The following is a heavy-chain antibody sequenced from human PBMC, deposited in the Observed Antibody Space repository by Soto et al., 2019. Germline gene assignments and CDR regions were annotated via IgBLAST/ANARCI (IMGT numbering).Heavy chain of an antibody. Sequence: SETLSLTCTVSGDSISNSYWSWVRQTPGKGLEWLGYIFSSGTTNYNPSLKRRLTISLDTSNNQFSLKLGSVTAADTAVYYCARLQRFTNFSTGLCTVWWFDPWGQGTLVTVSS. CDR2: IFSSGTT. J-gene: IGHJ5*02. CDR3: ARLQRFTNFSTGLCTVWWFDP. D-gene: IGHD3-3*01. CDR1: GDSISNSY. V-gene: IGHV4-59*08.